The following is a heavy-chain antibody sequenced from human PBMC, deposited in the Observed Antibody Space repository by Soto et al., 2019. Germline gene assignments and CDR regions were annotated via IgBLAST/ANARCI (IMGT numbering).Heavy chain of an antibody. Sequence: GGSLRLSCAASGFTFSSYSMNWVRQAPGKGLEWVSYISSSSSTIYYADSVKGRFTISRDNAKNSLYLQMNSLRAEDTAVYYCARSLLMVYAIEAYYFDYWGQGTLVTVSS. CDR1: GFTFSSYS. D-gene: IGHD2-8*01. CDR3: ARSLLMVYAIEAYYFDY. CDR2: ISSSSSTI. J-gene: IGHJ4*02. V-gene: IGHV3-48*01.